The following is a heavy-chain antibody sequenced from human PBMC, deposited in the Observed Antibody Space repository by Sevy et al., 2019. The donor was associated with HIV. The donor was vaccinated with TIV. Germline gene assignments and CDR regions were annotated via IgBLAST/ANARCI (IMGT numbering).Heavy chain of an antibody. J-gene: IGHJ6*03. CDR3: ARGYGDYDLANYYYYYYMGV. CDR1: GVSISNYY. Sequence: SETLSLTCTVSGVSISNYYWSWIRQPPGKGLEWIGNIYNSGTTNYNPSLQSRVTISVDTSKNQFSLRLSSVTAADTAVYYCARGYGDYDLANYYYYYYMGVWGKGTTVTVSS. CDR2: IYNSGTT. V-gene: IGHV4-59*01. D-gene: IGHD4-17*01.